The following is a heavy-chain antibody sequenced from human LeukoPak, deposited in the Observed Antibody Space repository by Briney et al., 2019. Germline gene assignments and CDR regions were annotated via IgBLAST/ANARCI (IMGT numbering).Heavy chain of an antibody. CDR3: AKDTTSGSYYGAFDY. Sequence: TGKSLRLSCAASGFTFDDYAMHWVRQAPGQGLEWVSGISWNSGSIGYADSVKGRFIISRDNAKNSLYLQMNSLRAEDMALYYCAKDTTSGSYYGAFDYWGQGTLVTVSS. D-gene: IGHD1-26*01. CDR1: GFTFDDYA. CDR2: ISWNSGSI. J-gene: IGHJ4*02. V-gene: IGHV3-9*03.